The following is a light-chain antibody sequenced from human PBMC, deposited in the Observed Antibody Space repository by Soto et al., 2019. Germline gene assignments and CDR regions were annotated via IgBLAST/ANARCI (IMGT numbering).Light chain of an antibody. J-gene: IGKJ1*01. CDR1: QSISTY. CDR2: AAS. CDR3: QQSYSTPPT. Sequence: DIQMTQSPSSLSASVGDRVTITCRASQSISTYLNWYQQTPGKAPKLLIYAASSLQSGVPSWFSGSGSGTDFTLTISSLHPEDSATYYCQQSYSTPPTFGQGTKVDIK. V-gene: IGKV1-39*01.